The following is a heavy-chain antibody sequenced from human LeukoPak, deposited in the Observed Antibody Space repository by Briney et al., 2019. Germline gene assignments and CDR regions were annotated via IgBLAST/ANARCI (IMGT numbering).Heavy chain of an antibody. J-gene: IGHJ4*02. CDR3: ASTKLGYSSGWH. D-gene: IGHD6-19*01. Sequence: SETLSLTCTVSGGSISSSYSWGWIRQPPGEGLEWIGNIYYSGSTYYNPSLKSRVTISVDTSKNQFSLKLSSVTASDTAIYYCASTKLGYSSGWHWGQGTLVTVSS. CDR2: IYYSGST. V-gene: IGHV4-39*01. CDR1: GGSISSSYS.